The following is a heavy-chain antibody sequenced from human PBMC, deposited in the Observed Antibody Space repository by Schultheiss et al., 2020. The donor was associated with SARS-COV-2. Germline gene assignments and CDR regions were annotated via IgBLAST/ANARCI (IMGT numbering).Heavy chain of an antibody. J-gene: IGHJ4*02. D-gene: IGHD1-26*01. CDR3: ARLEGLGSGSYY. V-gene: IGHV1-18*01. Sequence: GESLKISCKASGYIFTSYGITWVRQAPGQGLQWMGWIGAYNGNTKYAQKFQGRVTMTTDTATTTAHMELRSLGSDDTAIYYCARLEGLGSGSYYWGQGTLVTVSS. CDR2: IGAYNGNT. CDR1: GYIFTSYG.